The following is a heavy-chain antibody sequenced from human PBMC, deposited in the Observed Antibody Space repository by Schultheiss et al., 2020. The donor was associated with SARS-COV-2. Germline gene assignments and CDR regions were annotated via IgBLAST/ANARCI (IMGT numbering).Heavy chain of an antibody. CDR3: ASGGDYAAVDV. CDR2: INHSGST. CDR1: GGSFSGYY. Sequence: SETLSLTCAVYGGSFSGYYWSWIRQPPGKGLEWIGEINHSGSTNYNPSLKSRVTISVDTSKNLFSLKLSSVTAADTAVYYCASGGDYAAVDVWGKGTTVTVSS. J-gene: IGHJ6*04. D-gene: IGHD4-17*01. V-gene: IGHV4-34*01.